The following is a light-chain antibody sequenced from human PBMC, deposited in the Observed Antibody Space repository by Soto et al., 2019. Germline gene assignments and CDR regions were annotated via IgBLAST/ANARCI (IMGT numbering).Light chain of an antibody. V-gene: IGKV3-20*01. J-gene: IGKJ1*01. CDR3: QQYGSSPWT. CDR2: GAS. Sequence: EIVLTQPPGTLSSSPGERATPSCRASQSVSTSYLAWYQQKPGQAPRLLIYGASSRATGIPDRFSGSGSGTDFTLTISRLEPEDFAVYYCQQYGSSPWTFGQGTKVEIK. CDR1: QSVSTSY.